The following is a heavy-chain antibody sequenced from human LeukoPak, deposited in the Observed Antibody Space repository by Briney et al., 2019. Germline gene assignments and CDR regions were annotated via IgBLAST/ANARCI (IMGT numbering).Heavy chain of an antibody. Sequence: SEALPLTCTVSGGSMSSYYWTWIRQPPGKGLGWVGYIYYSGTTKYNPFLKSRVTISLDTSKNRFSLELSSVTAADTAVYYCARAPYSSTWYLEYFDFWGEGTLVTVSS. V-gene: IGHV4-59*01. CDR1: GGSMSSYY. D-gene: IGHD6-13*01. CDR3: ARAPYSSTWYLEYFDF. CDR2: IYYSGTT. J-gene: IGHJ4*02.